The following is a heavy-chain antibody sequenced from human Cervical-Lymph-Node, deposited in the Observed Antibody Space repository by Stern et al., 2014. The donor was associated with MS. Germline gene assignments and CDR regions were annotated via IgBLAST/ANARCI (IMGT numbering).Heavy chain of an antibody. CDR2: ISYDGSNK. CDR1: GFTFSSYG. V-gene: IGHV3-30*18. J-gene: IGHJ4*02. D-gene: IGHD5-18*01. CDR3: AKDGRIQLCDY. Sequence: VQLVQSGGGVVQPGRSLRLSCAASGFTFSSYGMHWVRPAPGKGLEWVAVISYDGSNKYYADSVKGRFTISRDNSKNTLYLQMNSLRAEDTAVYYCAKDGRIQLCDYWGQGTLVTVSS.